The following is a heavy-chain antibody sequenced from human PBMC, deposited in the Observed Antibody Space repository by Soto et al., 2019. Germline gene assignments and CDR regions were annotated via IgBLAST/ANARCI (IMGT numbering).Heavy chain of an antibody. V-gene: IGHV3-33*01. CDR2: IWYDGSNK. J-gene: IGHJ4*02. Sequence: QVQLVESGGGVVQPGRSLRLSCAASGFTFSSYGMHWVRQAPGKGLEWVAVIWYDGSNKYYADSVKGRFTISRDNSKNTLYLQINSLRAEDTAVYYCAREVVAASGGFDYWGQGTLVTVSS. CDR1: GFTFSSYG. D-gene: IGHD2-15*01. CDR3: AREVVAASGGFDY.